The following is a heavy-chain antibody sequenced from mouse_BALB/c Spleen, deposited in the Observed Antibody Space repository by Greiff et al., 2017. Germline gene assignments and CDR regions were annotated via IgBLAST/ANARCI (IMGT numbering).Heavy chain of an antibody. CDR3: ARKAYYGKGWFAY. V-gene: IGHV1-18*01. CDR2: INPNNGGT. Sequence: EVKLMESGPELVKPGASVKIPCKASGYTFTDYNMDWVKQSHGKSLEWIGDINPNNGGTIYNQKFKGKATLTVDKSSSTAYMELRSLTSEDTAVYYCARKAYYGKGWFAYWGQGTLVTVSA. D-gene: IGHD2-10*01. CDR1: GYTFTDYN. J-gene: IGHJ3*01.